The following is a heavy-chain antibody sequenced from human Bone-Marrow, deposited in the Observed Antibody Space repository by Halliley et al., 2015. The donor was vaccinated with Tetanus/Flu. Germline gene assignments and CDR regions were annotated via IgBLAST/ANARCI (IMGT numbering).Heavy chain of an antibody. J-gene: IGHJ4*02. CDR1: RGTFTTFA. D-gene: IGHD3-10*01. V-gene: IGHV1-69*12. CDR2: VIPIFETA. Sequence: QVQLVQSGAEVKKPGSSVKVSCKASRGTFTTFAFSWVRQAPGQGLEWMGGVIPIFETADYAQKFQGRVTITADESTKTAYMELSSLRSDDTAIYYCARGVPNFGLGRWHSFDDWGQGTLVIVSS. CDR3: ARGVPNFGLGRWHSFDD.